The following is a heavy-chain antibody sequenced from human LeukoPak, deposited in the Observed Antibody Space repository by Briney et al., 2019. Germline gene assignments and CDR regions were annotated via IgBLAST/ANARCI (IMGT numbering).Heavy chain of an antibody. CDR3: ARWTGSYASGFDY. Sequence: PGGSLRLSCAASGFTFSSYSMNWVRQAPGKGLEWVSSISSGSSYIYYADSVKGRFTISRDNAKNSLYLQMNSLRAEDTAVYYCARWTGSYASGFDYWGQGTLVTVSS. CDR1: GFTFSSYS. V-gene: IGHV3-21*01. J-gene: IGHJ4*02. D-gene: IGHD1-26*01. CDR2: ISSGSSYI.